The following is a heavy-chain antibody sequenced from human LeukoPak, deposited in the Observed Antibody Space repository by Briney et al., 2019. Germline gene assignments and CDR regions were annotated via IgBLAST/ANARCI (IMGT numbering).Heavy chain of an antibody. J-gene: IGHJ4*02. CDR2: IYSGGST. V-gene: IGHV3-53*01. D-gene: IGHD3-10*01. CDR1: GFTVSSNY. CDR3: ACIQWFGELGLDY. Sequence: GGSLRLSCAASGFTVSSNYMSWVRQAPGKGLEWVSVIYSGGSTYYADSVKGRFTISRDNSKNTLYLQMNSLRAEDTAVYYCACIQWFGELGLDYWGQGTLDTVSS.